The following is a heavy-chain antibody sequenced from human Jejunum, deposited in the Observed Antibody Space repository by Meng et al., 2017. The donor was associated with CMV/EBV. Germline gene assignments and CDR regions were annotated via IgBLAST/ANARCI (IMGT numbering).Heavy chain of an antibody. CDR2: IYYSGTT. CDR3: ARGSRASGGDFDY. D-gene: IGHD2-21*01. J-gene: IGHJ4*02. V-gene: IGHV4-59*01. Sequence: VSGASLRNNYDWSWIRQSPGKGLEWIGNIYYSGTTNYNPSLKSRVIILIDTSNKQFSLKLGSVTTADAAVYYCARGSRASGGDFDYWGRGTLVTVSS. CDR1: GASLRNNYD.